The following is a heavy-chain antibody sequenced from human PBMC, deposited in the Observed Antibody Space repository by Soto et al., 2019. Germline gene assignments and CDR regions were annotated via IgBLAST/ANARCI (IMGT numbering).Heavy chain of an antibody. D-gene: IGHD2-2*02. V-gene: IGHV4-34*01. J-gene: IGHJ5*02. CDR2: INDRGSI. CDR1: GGSFSGYY. CDR3: ARGIYGPRLHH. Sequence: QVQLQQWGAGLLKPSETLSLTCAVYGGSFSGYYWSWIRQSPGMGLEWIGEINDRGSINYNPSLKSRVTISVDTPKNQLSLKLSSVTAAYTAVYYCARGIYGPRLHHWGQGTLVTVSS.